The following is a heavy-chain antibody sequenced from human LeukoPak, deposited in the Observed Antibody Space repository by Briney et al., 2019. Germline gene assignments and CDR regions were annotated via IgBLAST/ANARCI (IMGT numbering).Heavy chain of an antibody. CDR1: GDDVSGNSAT. CDR2: TYYRSKWFN. J-gene: IGHJ4*02. Sequence: SQTLSLTCAISGDDVSGNSATWNWIRQSPSSGLEWLGRTYYRSKWFNEYAVSVKSRVISNADTSKNQFFLQLKSVTPEDTAVYYCARSLRSGSVAFDYWGQGIPVTVSS. D-gene: IGHD6-19*01. V-gene: IGHV6-1*01. CDR3: ARSLRSGSVAFDY.